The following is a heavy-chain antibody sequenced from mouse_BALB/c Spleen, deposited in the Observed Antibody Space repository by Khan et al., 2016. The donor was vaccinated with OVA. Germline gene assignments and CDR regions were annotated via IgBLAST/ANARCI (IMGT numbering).Heavy chain of an antibody. CDR3: SRGTIGRFAY. V-gene: IGHV3-2*02. Sequence: QLEESGPGLVKPSQSLSLTCTVTGYSITSDYAWNWIRQFSGNKLEWMGFISYSGSTSYNPSLKSRISITRDTSKNQFFLQLNSVTTEDTATYYCSRGTIGRFAYWGQGTLVTVSA. CDR2: ISYSGST. CDR1: GYSITSDYA. D-gene: IGHD3-3*01. J-gene: IGHJ3*01.